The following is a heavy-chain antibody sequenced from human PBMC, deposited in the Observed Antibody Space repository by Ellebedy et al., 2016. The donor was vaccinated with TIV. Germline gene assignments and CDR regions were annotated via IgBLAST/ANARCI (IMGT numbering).Heavy chain of an antibody. CDR2: FDPEDGEA. J-gene: IGHJ4*02. D-gene: IGHD6-19*01. CDR3: ARVYPRDSSGWYLDY. Sequence: ASVKVSCKVSGYTLTELSMHWVRQAPGKGLEWMGSFDPEDGEAIYAQKFQGRVTITRDTFASTVYMELSSLRSEDTAVYYCARVYPRDSSGWYLDYWGQGTLVTVSS. CDR1: GYTLTELS. V-gene: IGHV1-24*01.